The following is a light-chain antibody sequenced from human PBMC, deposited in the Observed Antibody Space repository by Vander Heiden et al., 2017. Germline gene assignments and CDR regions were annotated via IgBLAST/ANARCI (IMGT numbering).Light chain of an antibody. CDR1: QSISNN. CDR3: QQYNNWPLT. Sequence: EIVMTQSPATLSVSPGERATLSCRVSQSISNNLAWHQQKPGQAPRLLIYDASTRATGIPARFSGSGSGTEFTLFISSLQSEDFAVYYCQQYNNWPLTFGGRTKVEIK. CDR2: DAS. V-gene: IGKV3-15*01. J-gene: IGKJ4*01.